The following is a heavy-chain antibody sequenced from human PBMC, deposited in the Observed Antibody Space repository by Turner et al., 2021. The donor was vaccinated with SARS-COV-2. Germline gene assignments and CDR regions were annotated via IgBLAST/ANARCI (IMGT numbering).Heavy chain of an antibody. D-gene: IGHD3-10*01. CDR1: GGTFSSYP. CDR3: ARINSGGFDY. CDR2: ILPILGIA. Sequence: QVQLVQSGAEVKKPGSSVKVSCKASGGTFSSYPITWVRQAPGQGLEWMGRILPILGIANNAQKFQGRVTITADKSASTAYMELSSLRSEDTAVYYCARINSGGFDYWGRGTLVTVSS. J-gene: IGHJ4*02. V-gene: IGHV1-69*04.